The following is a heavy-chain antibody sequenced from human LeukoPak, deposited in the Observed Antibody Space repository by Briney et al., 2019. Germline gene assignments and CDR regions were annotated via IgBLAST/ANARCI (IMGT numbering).Heavy chain of an antibody. Sequence: SETLSLTCTVSGSSISSSSYYWGWIRQPPGKGLEWIGSIYYTRSTYYNPSLKSRVTISVDTSKNQFSLKLTSVTAADTAVYYCARGVTMIVVVIHDWYFDLWGRGTLVTVSS. CDR2: IYYTRST. D-gene: IGHD3-22*01. CDR1: GSSISSSSYY. V-gene: IGHV4-39*01. CDR3: ARGVTMIVVVIHDWYFDL. J-gene: IGHJ2*01.